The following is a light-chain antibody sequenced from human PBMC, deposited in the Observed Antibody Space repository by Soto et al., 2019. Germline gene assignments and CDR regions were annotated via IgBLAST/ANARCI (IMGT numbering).Light chain of an antibody. J-gene: IGKJ2*01. Sequence: DIQMTECPSTLSASVGDRVTITCRASPSISSWLAWYQQKPGKAPELLIYDSSSLESGVPSRFSGSGSGTESTLTTSSLQPDDFATYYSQQYNSPYTCGQRTKLEIK. CDR2: DSS. CDR3: QQYNSPYT. CDR1: PSISSW. V-gene: IGKV1-5*01.